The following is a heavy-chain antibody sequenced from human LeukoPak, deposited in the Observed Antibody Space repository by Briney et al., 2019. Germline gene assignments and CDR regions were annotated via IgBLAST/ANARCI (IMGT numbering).Heavy chain of an antibody. CDR2: IIPILGIA. J-gene: IGHJ4*02. D-gene: IGHD6-19*01. CDR1: GGTFSSYA. V-gene: IGHV1-69*04. Sequence: ASVKVSCKASGGTFSSYAISWVRQAPGQGLEWMGRIIPILGIANYAQKFQGRVTITADKSTSTAYMELSSLRSEDTAVYYCARDPSIAVAGTGGEGYWGQGTLVTVSS. CDR3: ARDPSIAVAGTGGEGY.